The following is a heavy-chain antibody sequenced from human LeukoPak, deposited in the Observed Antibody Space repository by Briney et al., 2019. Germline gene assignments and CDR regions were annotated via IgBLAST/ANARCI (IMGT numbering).Heavy chain of an antibody. CDR1: GGSISSYY. CDR3: AKYGGSGWVIDY. CDR2: IYYTGAT. V-gene: IGHV4-59*08. D-gene: IGHD6-19*01. Sequence: SETLSLTCTVSGGSISSYYWSWIRQPPGKGLEWIGYIYYTGATSYNPSLKSRVTISVDTSKNQFSLKLTSVTAADTAVYYCAKYGGSGWVIDYWGQGTLVTVSS. J-gene: IGHJ4*02.